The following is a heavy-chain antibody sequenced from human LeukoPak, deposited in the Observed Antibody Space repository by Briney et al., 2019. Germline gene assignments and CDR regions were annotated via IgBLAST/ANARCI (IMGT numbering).Heavy chain of an antibody. CDR1: GFTLSSYY. CDR3: ARDYYGSGSYTRFDP. D-gene: IGHD3-10*01. CDR2: STPDGTNP. V-gene: IGHV3-74*01. J-gene: IGHJ5*02. Sequence: PGGSLRLSCAASGFTLSSYYLHWVRQAPGEGLVWLSQSTPDGTNPTYADAVKGRFTVSRDNSKNTLYLQMNSLRAEDTAVYYCARDYYGSGSYTRFDPWGQGTLVTVSS.